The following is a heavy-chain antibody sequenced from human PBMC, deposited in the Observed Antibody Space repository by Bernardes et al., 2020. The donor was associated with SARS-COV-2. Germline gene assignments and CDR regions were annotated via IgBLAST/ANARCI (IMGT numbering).Heavy chain of an antibody. Sequence: SETLSLTCTVSGGSISSYYWSWIRQPPGKGLEWIGYIYYSGSTNYNPSLQSRVTISVDTSKNQFSLKLISVTAADTAVYYCSRASVHTIFGVVTYFDYWGQGTLVTVSS. D-gene: IGHD3-3*01. CDR2: IYYSGST. V-gene: IGHV4-59*01. J-gene: IGHJ4*02. CDR3: SRASVHTIFGVVTYFDY. CDR1: GGSISSYY.